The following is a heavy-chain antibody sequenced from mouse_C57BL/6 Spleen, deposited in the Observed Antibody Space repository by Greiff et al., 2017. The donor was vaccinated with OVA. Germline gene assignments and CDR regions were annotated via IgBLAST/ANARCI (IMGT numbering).Heavy chain of an antibody. J-gene: IGHJ2*01. CDR2: IDPSDSYT. V-gene: IGHV1-59*01. Sequence: QVQLQQSGAELVRPGPSVKLSCTVSGYTFTSYWMHWVKQRPGQGLEWIGVIDPSDSYTNYNQKFKCKATWTVDTSSSTAYMQLSSLTSEDSAVYYCARLRVGSGYDYWGQGTTVTVSS. D-gene: IGHD3-2*02. CDR1: GYTFTSYW. CDR3: ARLRVGSGYDY.